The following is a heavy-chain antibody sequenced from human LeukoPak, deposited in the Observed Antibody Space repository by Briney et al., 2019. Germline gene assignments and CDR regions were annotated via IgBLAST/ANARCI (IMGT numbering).Heavy chain of an antibody. D-gene: IGHD2-15*01. CDR3: ARGDYSSYAFDI. Sequence: PGRSLRLSCAASGFTFDDYAMHWVRQAPGKGLEWVSGISWNSGSIGYADSVKGRFTISRDNAKNSLYLQMNSLRAEDTAVYYCARGDYSSYAFDIWGQGTMVTVSS. CDR2: ISWNSGSI. J-gene: IGHJ3*02. CDR1: GFTFDDYA. V-gene: IGHV3-9*01.